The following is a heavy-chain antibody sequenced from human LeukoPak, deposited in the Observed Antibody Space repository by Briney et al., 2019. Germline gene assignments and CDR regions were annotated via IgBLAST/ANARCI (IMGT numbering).Heavy chain of an antibody. CDR1: GGSFSGYY. CDR2: VNHSGST. CDR3: ARVGGMTTINNAAFDI. J-gene: IGHJ3*02. V-gene: IGHV4-34*01. D-gene: IGHD5-24*01. Sequence: SETLSLTCAVYGGSFSGYYWSWIRQPPGKGLEWIGEVNHSGSTNYNPSLKSRVTISIDKPKKQFSLKLISVTAADTAIYYCARVGGMTTINNAAFDIWGQGTMVTVSS.